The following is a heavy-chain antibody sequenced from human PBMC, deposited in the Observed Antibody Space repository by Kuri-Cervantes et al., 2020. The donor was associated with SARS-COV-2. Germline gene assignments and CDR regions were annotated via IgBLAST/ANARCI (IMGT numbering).Heavy chain of an antibody. CDR2: ISGSGGST. J-gene: IGHJ4*02. CDR1: GFTFSSYA. V-gene: IGHV3-23*01. D-gene: IGHD1-14*01. Sequence: GESLKISCAASGFTFSSYAMSWVRQAPGKGLEWVSAISGSGGSTYYADSVKGRSTISRDNSKNTLYLQMNSLRAEDTAVYYCARDPGGESRAIDYWGQGTLVTVSS. CDR3: ARDPGGESRAIDY.